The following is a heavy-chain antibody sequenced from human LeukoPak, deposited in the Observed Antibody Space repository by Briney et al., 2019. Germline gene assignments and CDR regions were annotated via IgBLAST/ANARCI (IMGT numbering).Heavy chain of an antibody. D-gene: IGHD3-10*01. CDR3: ARRRSGSYERWDY. CDR1: GYTFTIYG. CDR2: MNPNSGNT. Sequence: ASVKVSCKASGYTFTIYGINWVRQATGQGLEWMGWMNPNSGNTGYAQKFQGRVTMTRNTSISTAYMELNSLRSEDTAMYYCARRRSGSYERWDYWGQGTLVTVSS. V-gene: IGHV1-8*02. J-gene: IGHJ4*02.